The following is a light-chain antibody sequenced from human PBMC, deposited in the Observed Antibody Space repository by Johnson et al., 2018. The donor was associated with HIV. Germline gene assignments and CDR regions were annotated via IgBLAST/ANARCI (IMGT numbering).Light chain of an antibody. Sequence: QSVLTQPPSVSAAPGQKVTISSSGSSSNIGNNYVSWYQQLPGTAPKLLIYENNKRPSGIPDRFSGSKSGTSATLGITGLPTGDEADYYCGTWDSSLSAYVFGTGTKVTVL. CDR2: ENN. CDR3: GTWDSSLSAYV. J-gene: IGLJ1*01. V-gene: IGLV1-51*02. CDR1: SSNIGNNY.